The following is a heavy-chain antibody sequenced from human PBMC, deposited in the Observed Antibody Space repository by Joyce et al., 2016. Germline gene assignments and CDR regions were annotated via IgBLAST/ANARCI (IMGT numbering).Heavy chain of an antibody. D-gene: IGHD3-3*01. CDR3: TRSLPHGDGDKRATDI. J-gene: IGHJ4*02. Sequence: QVLLVQSGPAQKEPGASMTLSCKTSGYSFTNYALNWVRQAPGQGLEGMGRFHAGSGFTMFSQKFYDRVSITTDTSASTVYMERRGLTSADTATYYCTRSLPHGDGDKRATDIWGQGTLVTVSS. CDR1: GYSFTNYA. V-gene: IGHV1-3*05. CDR2: FHAGSGFT.